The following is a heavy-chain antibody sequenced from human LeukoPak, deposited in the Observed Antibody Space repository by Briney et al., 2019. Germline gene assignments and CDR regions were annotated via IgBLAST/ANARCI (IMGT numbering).Heavy chain of an antibody. J-gene: IGHJ4*02. D-gene: IGHD1-26*01. CDR3: ARVGELRPPDY. CDR2: ISSSGSTI. Sequence: GGSLRLSCAASGFTFSSYEMNWVRQAPGKGLEWVSYISSSGSTIYYADSVKGRFTISRDNAKNSLYLQMNSLRAEDTAVYYCARVGELRPPDYWGQGTLVTASS. CDR1: GFTFSSYE. V-gene: IGHV3-48*03.